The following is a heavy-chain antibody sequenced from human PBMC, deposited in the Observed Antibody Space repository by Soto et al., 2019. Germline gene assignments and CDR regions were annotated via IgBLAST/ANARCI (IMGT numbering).Heavy chain of an antibody. CDR1: GDSISSINNY. CDR2: IYHSGST. V-gene: IGHV4-30-2*01. D-gene: IGHD2-2*01. J-gene: IGHJ5*02. CDR3: ARVPDR. Sequence: SETLSLTCTVSGDSISSINNYWSWIRQPPGKGLEWIGYIYHSGSTYYNPSLKSRVTISVDRSKNQFSLKLSSVTAADTAVYYCARVPDRWGQGTLVTVSS.